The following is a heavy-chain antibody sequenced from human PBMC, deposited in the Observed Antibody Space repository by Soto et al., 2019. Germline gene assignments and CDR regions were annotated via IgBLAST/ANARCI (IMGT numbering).Heavy chain of an antibody. CDR2: IYYSGST. Sequence: QVQLQESGPGLVKPSQTLSLTCTVSGGSISSGGYYWSWIRQHPGKGLEWIGYIYYSGSTYYNPSLXXRVTISVDTSKNQFSLKLSSVTAXDXXXXYCARRYGGNFDYWGQGTLVTVSS. V-gene: IGHV4-31*03. D-gene: IGHD2-15*01. CDR1: GGSISSGGYY. J-gene: IGHJ4*02. CDR3: ARRYGGNFDY.